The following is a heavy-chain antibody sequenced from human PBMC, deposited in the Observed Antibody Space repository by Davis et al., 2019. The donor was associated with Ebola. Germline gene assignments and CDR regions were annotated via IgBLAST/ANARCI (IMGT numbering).Heavy chain of an antibody. V-gene: IGHV3-48*03. Sequence: GESLKISCAASGFAFSGFEMNWVRQAPGRGLEWVSYITNSGTITQYASSVKGRFTISRDNAKNSLYLQMNSLGAEDTAVYFCVRESPDSCYGSGTLLDYWGQGALVTVSS. CDR2: ITNSGTIT. J-gene: IGHJ4*02. D-gene: IGHD3-10*01. CDR3: VRESPDSCYGSGTLLDY. CDR1: GFAFSGFE.